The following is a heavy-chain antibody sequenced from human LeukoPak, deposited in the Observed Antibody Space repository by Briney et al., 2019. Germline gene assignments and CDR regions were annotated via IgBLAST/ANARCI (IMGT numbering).Heavy chain of an antibody. Sequence: GASVKVSCKASGYTFTGYYIQWVRQAPGQGLEWMGWINPHSGGTNYAQEFQGRVTMTRDTSISTAYMKLSSLRPDDTAVYYCARDPNGDYFDYWGQGTLVTVSS. CDR2: INPHSGGT. J-gene: IGHJ4*02. CDR3: ARDPNGDYFDY. V-gene: IGHV1-2*02. D-gene: IGHD4-17*01. CDR1: GYTFTGYY.